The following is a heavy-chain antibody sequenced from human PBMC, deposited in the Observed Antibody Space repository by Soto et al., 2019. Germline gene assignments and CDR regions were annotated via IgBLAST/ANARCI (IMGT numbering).Heavy chain of an antibody. CDR2: IYRTGGT. D-gene: IGHD1-7*01. CDR1: GGSFTSNNW. V-gene: IGHV4-4*02. CDR3: ASRDPGTSVDY. Sequence: SETLSLACAVSGGSFTSNNWWTWVRQPPGQGLEWIGEIYRTGGTNYNPSLKSRVTISLDKSENQFSLKVTSLTAADTAVYYCASRDPGTSVDYWGQGTLVTVSS. J-gene: IGHJ4*02.